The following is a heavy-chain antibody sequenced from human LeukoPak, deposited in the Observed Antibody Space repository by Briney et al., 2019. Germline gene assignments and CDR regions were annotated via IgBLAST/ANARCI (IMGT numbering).Heavy chain of an antibody. CDR1: GGSISSGDYY. Sequence: PSETLSLTCTVSGGSISSGDYYWSWIRQPPGKGLEWIAYMYYSGSTYYNPSLKSRVTMSADTSKNQLSLKLSSVTAADTAVYYCARPYYYDSRIDPWGLGILATVSS. CDR2: MYYSGST. J-gene: IGHJ5*02. D-gene: IGHD3-22*01. V-gene: IGHV4-30-4*01. CDR3: ARPYYYDSRIDP.